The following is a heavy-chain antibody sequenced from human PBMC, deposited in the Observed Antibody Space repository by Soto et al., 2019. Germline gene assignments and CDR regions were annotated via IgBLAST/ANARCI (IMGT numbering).Heavy chain of an antibody. CDR1: GYTFTSYA. J-gene: IGHJ3*02. CDR2: INPSGGST. D-gene: IGHD2-8*01. Sequence: GASVKVSCKASGYTFTSYAMHWVRQAPGQGLEWMGVINPSGGSTSYAQKSQGRVTMTRDTSTSTVYMELSSLRSEDTAVYYCARSRLMVYDAFDIWGQGTMVTV. CDR3: ARSRLMVYDAFDI. V-gene: IGHV1-46*01.